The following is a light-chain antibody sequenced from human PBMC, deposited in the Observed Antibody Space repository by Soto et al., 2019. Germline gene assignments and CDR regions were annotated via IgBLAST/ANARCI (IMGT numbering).Light chain of an antibody. J-gene: IGKJ5*01. CDR3: QQYGSSRTIT. Sequence: EIVFTQSPATLSSFPGDRVTLSCRASQYINTRLAWYQHRPGQAPRLLLYQTSIRANGIPARFSGGGSGTDLTLTISRLEPEDFSAYDCQQYGSSRTITFGQGTRLEIK. V-gene: IGKV3-20*01. CDR1: QYINTR. CDR2: QTS.